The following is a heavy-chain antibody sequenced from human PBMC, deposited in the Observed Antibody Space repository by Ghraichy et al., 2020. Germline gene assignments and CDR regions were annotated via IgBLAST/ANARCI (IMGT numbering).Heavy chain of an antibody. V-gene: IGHV3-48*03. CDR1: GFTFSSYE. CDR3: ARGGGIAAAGTRAPTYYYYGMDV. J-gene: IGHJ6*02. Sequence: GGSLRLSCAASGFTFSSYEMNWVRQAPGKGLEWVSYISSSGSTIYYADSVKGRFTISRDNAKNSLYLQMNSLRAEDTAVYYCARGGGIAAAGTRAPTYYYYGMDVWGQGTTVTVSS. D-gene: IGHD6-13*01. CDR2: ISSSGSTI.